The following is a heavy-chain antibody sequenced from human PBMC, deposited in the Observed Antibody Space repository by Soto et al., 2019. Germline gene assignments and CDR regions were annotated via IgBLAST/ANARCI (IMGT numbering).Heavy chain of an antibody. CDR3: ARAGAVVVVAATWYYMDV. J-gene: IGHJ6*03. Sequence: ASVKVSCKASGGTFSSYTISWVRQAPGQGLEWMGRIIPILGIANYAQKFQGRVTITADKSTSTAYMELSSLRSEDTAVYYCARAGAVVVVAATWYYMDVWGKGTTVTVSS. D-gene: IGHD2-15*01. V-gene: IGHV1-69*02. CDR1: GGTFSSYT. CDR2: IIPILGIA.